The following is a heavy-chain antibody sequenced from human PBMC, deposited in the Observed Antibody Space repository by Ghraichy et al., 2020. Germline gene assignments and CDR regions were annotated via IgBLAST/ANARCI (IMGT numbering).Heavy chain of an antibody. CDR2: MNPSNGDA. CDR3: VRGHRTGLRGLEWLFRFDV. Sequence: ASVKVSCKPAGSIFTASVISWVRQSTVLGVQWMGWMNPSNGDAAYAQEFQGRFTMTSNASIGTAFMELSGLRFEDTGVYYCVRGHRTGLRGLEWLFRFDVWGQGTPLSV. CDR1: GSIFTASV. D-gene: IGHD3-3*01. J-gene: IGHJ4*02. V-gene: IGHV1-8*01.